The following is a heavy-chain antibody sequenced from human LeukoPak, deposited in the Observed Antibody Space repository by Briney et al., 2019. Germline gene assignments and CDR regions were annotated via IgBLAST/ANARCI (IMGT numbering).Heavy chain of an antibody. Sequence: GGSLRLSCAASGFTFSGYAMSWVRQAPGKGLEWVSVISGSGGTTYYADSVKGRFTISRDNSKNTLYLQMNSLRAEDTAVYYCARVEGYSRLIDYWGQGTLVTVSS. J-gene: IGHJ4*02. V-gene: IGHV3-23*01. CDR3: ARVEGYSRLIDY. CDR1: GFTFSGYA. D-gene: IGHD5-18*01. CDR2: ISGSGGTT.